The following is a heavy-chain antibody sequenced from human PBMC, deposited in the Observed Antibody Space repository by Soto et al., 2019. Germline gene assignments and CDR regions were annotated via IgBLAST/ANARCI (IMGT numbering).Heavy chain of an antibody. Sequence: EVQLVESGGGLVKPGGSLRLSCAASGFTFSSYSMNWVRQAPGKGLEWVSSISSSSSYIYYADSVKGRFTISRDNAKNSLYLQMNSLRAEDTAVYYCARERGRGGGHIVVAPLYGMDVWGQGTTVTVSS. D-gene: IGHD2-2*01. CDR3: ARERGRGGGHIVVAPLYGMDV. CDR2: ISSSSSYI. CDR1: GFTFSSYS. V-gene: IGHV3-21*01. J-gene: IGHJ6*02.